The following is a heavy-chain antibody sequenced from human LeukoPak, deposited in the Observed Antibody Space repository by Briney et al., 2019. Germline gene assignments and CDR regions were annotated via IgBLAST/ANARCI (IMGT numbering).Heavy chain of an antibody. Sequence: SETLSLTCTVSGGSVSSGSYYWSWIRQPPGKGLEWIGYIYYSGSTNYNPSLKSRVTISVDTSKNQFSLKLSSVTAADTAVYYCARYIAVAGYFDYWGQGTLVTVSS. CDR2: IYYSGST. D-gene: IGHD6-19*01. V-gene: IGHV4-61*01. J-gene: IGHJ4*02. CDR3: ARYIAVAGYFDY. CDR1: GGSVSSGSYY.